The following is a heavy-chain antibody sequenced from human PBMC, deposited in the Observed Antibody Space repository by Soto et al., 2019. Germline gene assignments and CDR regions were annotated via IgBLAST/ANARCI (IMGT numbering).Heavy chain of an antibody. D-gene: IGHD3-16*01. J-gene: IGHJ4*02. CDR3: VCGGNFFIY. CDR1: GFTFSTYW. Sequence: EVQLVESGGGLVQPGGSLRLPCAASGFTFSTYWMTWVRQPTGKGLEWVANMDQDGSERYYVDSVRGRFTVSRDNAKNSLYLKMNSLRAEDTAVYYCVCGGNFFIYWGQGTLGTVSP. CDR2: MDQDGSER. V-gene: IGHV3-7*01.